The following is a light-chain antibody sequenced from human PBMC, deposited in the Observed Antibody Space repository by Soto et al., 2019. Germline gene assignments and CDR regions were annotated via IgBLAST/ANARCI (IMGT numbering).Light chain of an antibody. V-gene: IGLV2-23*03. Sequence: SVLTQPASVSGSPGQSITISCTRTSSDVGSYNLVSWYQKHPDKAPKLLIYEGSKRPSGVSSRFSGSKSGNTASLTISGLQTEDEADYYCCSYGAGSTFVFGTGTKVTVL. J-gene: IGLJ1*01. CDR1: SSDVGSYNL. CDR2: EGS. CDR3: CSYGAGSTFV.